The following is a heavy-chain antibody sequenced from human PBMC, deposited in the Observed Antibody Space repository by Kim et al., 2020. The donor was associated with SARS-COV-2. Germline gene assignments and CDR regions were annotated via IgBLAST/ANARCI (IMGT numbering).Heavy chain of an antibody. CDR1: GGSFSGYY. V-gene: IGHV4-34*01. CDR2: INHSGST. D-gene: IGHD3-3*01. CDR3: ARGHGFWSGYYTF. Sequence: SETLSLTCAVYGGSFSGYYWSWIRQPPGKGLEWIGEINHSGSTNYNPSLKSRVTISVDTSKNQFSLKLSSVTAADTAVYYCARGHGFWSGYYTFWGQGTLVTVSS. J-gene: IGHJ4*02.